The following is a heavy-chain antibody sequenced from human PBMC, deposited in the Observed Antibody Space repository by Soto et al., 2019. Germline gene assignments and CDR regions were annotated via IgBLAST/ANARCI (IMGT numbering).Heavy chain of an antibody. CDR2: ISSSSSYI. CDR3: ARDITYYYDSSGYPPTSY. V-gene: IGHV3-21*01. Sequence: PGGSLRLSCAASGFTFSSYSMNWVRQAPGKGLEWVSSISSSSSYIYYADSVKGRFTISRDNAKNSLYLQMNSLRAEDTAVYYCARDITYYYDSSGYPPTSYWGQGTLVTVSS. D-gene: IGHD3-22*01. J-gene: IGHJ4*02. CDR1: GFTFSSYS.